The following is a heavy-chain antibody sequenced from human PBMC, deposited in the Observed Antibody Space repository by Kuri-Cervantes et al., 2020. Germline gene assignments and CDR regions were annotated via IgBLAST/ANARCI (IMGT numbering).Heavy chain of an antibody. CDR3: ARDLDYDSSSSDAFDI. Sequence: GSLRLSCAVSGYSISNGYYWGWIRQPPGTGLEWIGTLYQSGSAYYNPSLKSRVTISVDTSKNQFSLRLDSVTAADSAVYYCARDLDYDSSSSDAFDIWGKGTMVTVSS. CDR2: LYQSGSA. V-gene: IGHV4-38-2*02. D-gene: IGHD3-22*01. CDR1: GYSISNGYY. J-gene: IGHJ3*02.